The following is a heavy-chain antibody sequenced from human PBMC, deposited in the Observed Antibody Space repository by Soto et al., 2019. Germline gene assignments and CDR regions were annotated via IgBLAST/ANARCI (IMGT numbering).Heavy chain of an antibody. CDR1: GFTLSENS. Sequence: KSGGSLRLSCAASGFTLSENSMNWVRQAPGKGLEWVSSISGTTGYTYYADSVKGRFTISRDNAKTSLYLQMNSLIAEDTAVYYCALSYSTSNNSDTWVQGTLVSLS. CDR3: ALSYSTSNNSDT. CDR2: ISGTTGYT. D-gene: IGHD6-13*01. V-gene: IGHV3-21*01. J-gene: IGHJ5*02.